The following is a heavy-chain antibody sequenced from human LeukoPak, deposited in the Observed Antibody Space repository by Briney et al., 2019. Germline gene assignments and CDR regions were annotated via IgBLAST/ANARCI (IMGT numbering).Heavy chain of an antibody. D-gene: IGHD3-10*01. V-gene: IGHV1-2*02. CDR2: INPNSGGT. Sequence: ASVKVSFKASGYTFTVYYMHWVRQAPGQGLEWMGWINPNSGGTNYAQKFQGRVTMTRDTSISTAYMELSRLRSDDTAVYYCARGYMVRGVIIYFDDWGQGTLVTVSS. CDR3: ARGYMVRGVIIYFDD. CDR1: GYTFTVYY. J-gene: IGHJ4*02.